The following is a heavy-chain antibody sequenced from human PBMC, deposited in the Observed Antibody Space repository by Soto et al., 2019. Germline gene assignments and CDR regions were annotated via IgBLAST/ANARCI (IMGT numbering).Heavy chain of an antibody. V-gene: IGHV3-30*18. Sequence: GGSLRLCCAASGFIFSSYGMHWVRQAPGKGLEWVAVISYDGSNKYYADSVKGRFTISRDNSKNTLYLQMNSLRAEDTAVYYCAKEPISGDYDHNFDYCGQETLVTVSS. D-gene: IGHD4-17*01. CDR3: AKEPISGDYDHNFDY. CDR2: ISYDGSNK. J-gene: IGHJ4*02. CDR1: GFIFSSYG.